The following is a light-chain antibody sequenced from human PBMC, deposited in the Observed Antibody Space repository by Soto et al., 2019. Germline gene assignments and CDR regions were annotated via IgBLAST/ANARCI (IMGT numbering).Light chain of an antibody. J-gene: IGKJ2*01. V-gene: IGKV3-15*01. CDR3: QQYNNWPYT. CDR2: GAS. Sequence: EIVMTQSPATLSVSPGERVTLTCRASQSVNSNLAWYQQKPGKAPRLLIYGASTLVTGFPSRFSGSGSGTDCTLTISSLQSEDFAVYYCQQYNNWPYTFGQGTKLEIK. CDR1: QSVNSN.